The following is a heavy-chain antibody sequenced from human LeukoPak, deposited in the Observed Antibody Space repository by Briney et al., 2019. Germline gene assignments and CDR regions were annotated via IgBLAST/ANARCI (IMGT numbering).Heavy chain of an antibody. D-gene: IGHD3-16*01. CDR1: GDSVSSNSAA. CDR2: TYYRSKWYN. Sequence: SQTLSLTCDISGDSVSSNSAAWNWIRQSPLRGLEWLGRTYYRSKWYNDYAVSVKSRITINPDTSKNQFSLKLSSVTAADTAVYYCARYHMIKDHDAFDIWGQGTMVTVSS. J-gene: IGHJ3*02. V-gene: IGHV6-1*01. CDR3: ARYHMIKDHDAFDI.